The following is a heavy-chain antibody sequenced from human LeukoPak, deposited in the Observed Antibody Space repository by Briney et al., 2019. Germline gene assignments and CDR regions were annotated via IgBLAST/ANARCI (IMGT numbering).Heavy chain of an antibody. CDR3: ARVRGGYFDY. J-gene: IGHJ4*02. V-gene: IGHV4-59*08. Sequence: SETLSLTCTVSGDSISSYYWSWIRQPPGKGLEWIGYIYYSGSTNYNPSLKSRVSISVDTSKNQLSLKLSSVTAADTAVYYCARVRGGYFDYWGQGTLVTVSS. CDR2: IYYSGST. D-gene: IGHD3-16*01. CDR1: GDSISSYY.